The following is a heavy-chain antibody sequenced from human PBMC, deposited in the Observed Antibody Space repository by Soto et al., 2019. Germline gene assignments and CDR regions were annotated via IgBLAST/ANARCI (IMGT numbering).Heavy chain of an antibody. CDR3: ARGLRYFDWSSPENSVWFDP. J-gene: IGHJ5*02. D-gene: IGHD3-9*01. Sequence: GASVKVSCKASGYTFTSYGISWVRQAPGQGLEWMGWISAYNGNTNYAQKLQGRVTMTTDTSTSTAYMELRSLRSDDTAVYYCARGLRYFDWSSPENSVWFDPWGQGTLVTVSS. V-gene: IGHV1-18*01. CDR1: GYTFTSYG. CDR2: ISAYNGNT.